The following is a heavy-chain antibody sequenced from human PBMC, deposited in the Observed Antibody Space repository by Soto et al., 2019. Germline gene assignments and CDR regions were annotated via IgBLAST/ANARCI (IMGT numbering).Heavy chain of an antibody. V-gene: IGHV1-18*01. J-gene: IGHJ4*02. CDR1: GYTFTSYG. Sequence: QVQLVQSGAEVKKPGASVKVSCKASGYTFTSYGIIWVRQAPGQGLEWMGWISAYNGNTNYAQKLQGRVTMTTDTSTSTAYMELRSLRSDDTAVYYCAGDTSIAARQGPVVYWGQGTLVTVSS. CDR2: ISAYNGNT. D-gene: IGHD6-6*01. CDR3: AGDTSIAARQGPVVY.